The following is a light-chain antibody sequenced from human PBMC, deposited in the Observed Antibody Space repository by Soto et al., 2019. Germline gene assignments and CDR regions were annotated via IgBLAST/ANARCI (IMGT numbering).Light chain of an antibody. Sequence: DIQMTQSPSTLSAYVGDRVTINCRASQSITNWVAWYQQKPGKAPKLLIYDASNLESGVPSRFSGGGSGTDFTLTVSSLQPDDFATYYCQQYNNYSPTFGQGTKVEV. CDR1: QSITNW. J-gene: IGKJ1*01. CDR3: QQYNNYSPT. V-gene: IGKV1-5*01. CDR2: DAS.